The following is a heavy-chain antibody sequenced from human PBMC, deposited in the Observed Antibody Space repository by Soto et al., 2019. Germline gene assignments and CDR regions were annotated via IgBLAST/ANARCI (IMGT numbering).Heavy chain of an antibody. CDR3: ASFPIVVVPAAIVNY. Sequence: QVQLQQWGAGLLKPSETLSLICAVYGGSFSGYYWSWIRQPPGKGLEWIGEINHSGSTNYNPSLKSRVTISVDTSKNQFSLKLSSVTAADTAVYYCASFPIVVVPAAIVNYWGQGTLVTVSS. D-gene: IGHD2-2*01. CDR1: GGSFSGYY. V-gene: IGHV4-34*01. CDR2: INHSGST. J-gene: IGHJ4*02.